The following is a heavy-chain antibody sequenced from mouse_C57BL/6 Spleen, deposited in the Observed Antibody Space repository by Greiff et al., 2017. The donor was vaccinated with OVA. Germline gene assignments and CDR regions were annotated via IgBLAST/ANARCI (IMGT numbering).Heavy chain of an antibody. CDR3: AREDYYGSNYFDY. D-gene: IGHD1-1*01. J-gene: IGHJ2*01. Sequence: QVQLQQPGAELVRPGSSVKLSCKASGYTFTSYWMHWVKQGPIQGLEWIGNIDPSDSETHYNQKFKDKATLTVDKSSSTAYMQLSSLTSEDSAVYYCAREDYYGSNYFDYWGQGTTLTVSS. CDR2: IDPSDSET. CDR1: GYTFTSYW. V-gene: IGHV1-52*01.